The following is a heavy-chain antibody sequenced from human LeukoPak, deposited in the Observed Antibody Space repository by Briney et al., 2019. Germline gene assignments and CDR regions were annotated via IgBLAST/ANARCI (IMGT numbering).Heavy chain of an antibody. Sequence: ASVKVSCKASGYTFTSYGISWVRQAPGQGLEWMGWISAYNGNTNYAQKLQGRVTMTTDTSTSTAYMELRSLRSDDTAVCYCARTLKQWLVPDYFDYWGQGTLVTVSS. CDR3: ARTLKQWLVPDYFDY. J-gene: IGHJ4*02. CDR1: GYTFTSYG. D-gene: IGHD6-19*01. CDR2: ISAYNGNT. V-gene: IGHV1-18*01.